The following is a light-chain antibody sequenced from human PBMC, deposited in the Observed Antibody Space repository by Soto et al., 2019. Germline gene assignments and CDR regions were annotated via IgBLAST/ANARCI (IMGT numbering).Light chain of an antibody. CDR1: QDIDQF. CDR2: DAS. V-gene: IGKV1-33*01. Sequence: DIQMAPSPSSPSASLGDRVTIPCPASQDIDQFLNWYQQKPGKAPNLLIYDASNFETGVPSRFSGGGSGTHFTFTISNLQPEDIATYYCQQYDNLPPTWTFGQGTKVDIK. J-gene: IGKJ1*01. CDR3: QQYDNLPPTWT.